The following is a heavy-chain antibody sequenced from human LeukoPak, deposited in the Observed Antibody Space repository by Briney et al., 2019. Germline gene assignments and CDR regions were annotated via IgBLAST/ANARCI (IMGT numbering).Heavy chain of an antibody. CDR3: ARAYGSGYVY. CDR2: ISSDASIT. D-gene: IGHD3-10*01. CDR1: GFTLSSYW. V-gene: IGHV3-74*01. J-gene: IGHJ4*02. Sequence: GGSLRLSCAASGFTLSSYWMHWVRQAPGQGPVWVSRISSDASITNYADPVNGRFTISRDDAKNTLYLQMNSLRVEDTAVYHCARAYGSGYVYWGQGTLVTVSS.